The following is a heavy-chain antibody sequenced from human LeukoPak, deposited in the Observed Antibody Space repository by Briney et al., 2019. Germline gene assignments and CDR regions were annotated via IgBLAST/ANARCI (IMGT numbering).Heavy chain of an antibody. CDR1: GFTFSTYA. CDR3: ARDGIAAAGTHIDY. D-gene: IGHD6-13*01. Sequence: GGSLRLSCAASGFTFSTYAMSWVRQAPGKGLEWVSGISGSGGTTYYADSVKGRFTISRDNAKNSLYLQMNSLRAEDTAVYYCARDGIAAAGTHIDYWGQGTLVTVSS. V-gene: IGHV3-23*01. J-gene: IGHJ4*02. CDR2: ISGSGGTT.